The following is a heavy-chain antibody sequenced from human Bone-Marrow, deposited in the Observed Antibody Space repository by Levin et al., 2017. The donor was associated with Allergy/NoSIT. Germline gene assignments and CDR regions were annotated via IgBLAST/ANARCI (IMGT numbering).Heavy chain of an antibody. CDR3: ARGLTVMPHTYTSGMDV. CDR1: GFTFDDYT. Sequence: GGSLRLSCAASGFTFDDYTMHWVRQAPGKGLEWVALISWDGDTTYFADSVKGRFTISRATTKKFLYLQMNSLRTEDTALYFCARGLTVMPHTYTSGMDVWGQGTTVTVSS. J-gene: IGHJ6*02. V-gene: IGHV3-43*01. D-gene: IGHD4-17*01. CDR2: ISWDGDTT.